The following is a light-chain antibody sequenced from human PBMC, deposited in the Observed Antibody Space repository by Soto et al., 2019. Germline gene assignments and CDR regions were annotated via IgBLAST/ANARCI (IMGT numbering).Light chain of an antibody. J-gene: IGKJ2*01. V-gene: IGKV3-20*01. CDR1: QSVSSSC. CDR2: GAS. Sequence: EIELTQSPGTLSLSPGERATLSCRATQSVSSSCLAWYQQKPGQAPRLLIYGASNRPTGVPDRFSGSGSGTDFTLTISRLEPEDLAVYYCQQYGSSPYTFGQGTKLEIK. CDR3: QQYGSSPYT.